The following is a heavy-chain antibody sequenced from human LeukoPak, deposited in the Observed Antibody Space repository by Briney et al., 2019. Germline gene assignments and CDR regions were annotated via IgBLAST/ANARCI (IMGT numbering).Heavy chain of an antibody. Sequence: ASVKVSCKASGGTFSSYAISWVRQAPGQGLEWMGRIIPIFGTANYAQKFQGRVTITTDESTSTAYMELSSLRSEDTAEYYCARGRGYCSGGSCYSVFDYWGQGTLVTVSS. CDR2: IIPIFGTA. V-gene: IGHV1-69*05. CDR3: ARGRGYCSGGSCYSVFDY. D-gene: IGHD2-15*01. CDR1: GGTFSSYA. J-gene: IGHJ4*02.